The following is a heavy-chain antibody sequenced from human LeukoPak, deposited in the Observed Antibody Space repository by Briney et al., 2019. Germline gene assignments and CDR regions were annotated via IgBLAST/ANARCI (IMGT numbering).Heavy chain of an antibody. D-gene: IGHD7-27*01. Sequence: GGSLRHSCAASGFTFTDYYMSWIRQAPGKGLEWVSFIGTRDSTKYYADSVKGRFTVSRDNAENSLYLQMNSLTAEDTAVYYCARASNWGFPLHMDVWGKGNMVSVSS. V-gene: IGHV3-11*01. J-gene: IGHJ6*03. CDR2: IGTRDSTK. CDR1: GFTFTDYY. CDR3: ARASNWGFPLHMDV.